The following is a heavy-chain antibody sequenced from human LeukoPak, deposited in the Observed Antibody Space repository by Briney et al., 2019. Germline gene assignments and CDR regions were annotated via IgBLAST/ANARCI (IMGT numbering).Heavy chain of an antibody. D-gene: IGHD2-21*02. CDR2: ISPSDGST. CDR1: GYTFTIYD. CDR3: ARGASDFYFDY. Sequence: ASVTVSFKASGYTFTIYDIQWVRQAPGQGLEWMGIISPSDGSTTYAQKFQARVTMTRDTSTSTAYMELSSLRSEDTAVYFCARGASDFYFDYWGQGTLVTVSS. J-gene: IGHJ4*02. V-gene: IGHV1-46*01.